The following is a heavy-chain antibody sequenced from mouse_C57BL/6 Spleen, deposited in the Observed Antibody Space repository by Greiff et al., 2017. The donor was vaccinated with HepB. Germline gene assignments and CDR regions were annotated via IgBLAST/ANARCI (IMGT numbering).Heavy chain of an antibody. J-gene: IGHJ4*01. CDR3: ARRLAYYYAMDY. D-gene: IGHD4-1*01. V-gene: IGHV1-80*01. Sequence: VQLQQSGAELVKPGASVKISCKASGYAFSSYWMNWVKQRPGKGLEWIGQIYPGDGDTNYNGKFKGKATLTADKSSSTAYMQLSSLTSEDSAVYFCARRLAYYYAMDYWGQGTSVTVSS. CDR1: GYAFSSYW. CDR2: IYPGDGDT.